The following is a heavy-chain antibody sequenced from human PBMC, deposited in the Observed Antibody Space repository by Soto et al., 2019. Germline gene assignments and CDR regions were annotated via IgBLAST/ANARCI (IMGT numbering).Heavy chain of an antibody. J-gene: IGHJ4*02. CDR2: ITNSGTTT. V-gene: IGHV3-23*01. D-gene: IGHD3-3*01. Sequence: EVQLLESGGGLIQPGGSLRLSCAASGFTFSSYAVTWVRQAPGKGLEYISAITNSGTTTYYADSVKGRFTISRDNSKNTLYLQMNSVTAEDTAVYYCAKGNDGYYFDYWGQGTLVTVSS. CDR1: GFTFSSYA. CDR3: AKGNDGYYFDY.